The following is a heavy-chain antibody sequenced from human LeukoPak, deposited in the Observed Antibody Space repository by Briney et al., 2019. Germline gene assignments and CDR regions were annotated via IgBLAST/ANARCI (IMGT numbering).Heavy chain of an antibody. CDR1: GYTFTNYG. CDR2: ISAYNGNT. J-gene: IGHJ5*02. D-gene: IGHD2-15*01. V-gene: IGHV1-18*01. Sequence: ASVKVSCKASGYTFTNYGISWVRQAPGQGLEWMGWISAYNGNTNYAQKLQGRVTMTTDTSTSTAYMELSSLRSEDTAMYYCARKNYCSGGSCYSRGWFDPWGQGTLVTVSS. CDR3: ARKNYCSGGSCYSRGWFDP.